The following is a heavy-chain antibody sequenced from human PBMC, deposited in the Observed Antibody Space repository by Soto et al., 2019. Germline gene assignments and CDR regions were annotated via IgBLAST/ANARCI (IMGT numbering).Heavy chain of an antibody. Sequence: QVQLQQWGAGPLRPLETLSLTCGVSGGSFSGYYWAWIRQSPGKGLEWIGEINDRGSINYNPSLKSRVSISVDTSKNHYSLHLSSVTAADTAVYYCARESPAILTGPPWVWYFDLWGRGTLVTVSS. CDR1: GGSFSGYY. J-gene: IGHJ2*01. V-gene: IGHV4-34*01. CDR3: ARESPAILTGPPWVWYFDL. D-gene: IGHD3-9*01. CDR2: INDRGSI.